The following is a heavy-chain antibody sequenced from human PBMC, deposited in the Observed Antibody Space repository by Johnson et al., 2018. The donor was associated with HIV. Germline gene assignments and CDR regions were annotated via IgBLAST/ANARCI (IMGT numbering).Heavy chain of an antibody. D-gene: IGHD7-27*01. V-gene: IGHV3-11*04. CDR1: GFTFSDYY. CDR2: ISRSGSTI. CDR3: ARSNWGGYAFDI. Sequence: QVQLVESGGGLVKPGGSLRLSCAASGFTFSDYYMSWIRQAPGKGLEWVSYISRSGSTIYYADSMKGLFTISRDNAKNSLYQQMNSLQAEDTAVYYCARSNWGGYAFDIWGQGTMVTVSS. J-gene: IGHJ3*02.